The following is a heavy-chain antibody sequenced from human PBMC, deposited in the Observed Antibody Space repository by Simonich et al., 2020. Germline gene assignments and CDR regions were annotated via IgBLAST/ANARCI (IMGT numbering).Heavy chain of an antibody. D-gene: IGHD3-10*01. J-gene: IGHJ4*02. Sequence: QVQLVQSGAEVKKPGASVKVSCKASGYTFTGYYMHWVRQAPGQGLEWMGRINPNRGGTKYAQKFQGRVTMTRDTSISTAYMELSRLRSDDTAVYYCARWPSIPASYGSGSYFDYWGQGTLVTVSS. CDR2: INPNRGGT. CDR3: ARWPSIPASYGSGSYFDY. V-gene: IGHV1-2*02. CDR1: GYTFTGYY.